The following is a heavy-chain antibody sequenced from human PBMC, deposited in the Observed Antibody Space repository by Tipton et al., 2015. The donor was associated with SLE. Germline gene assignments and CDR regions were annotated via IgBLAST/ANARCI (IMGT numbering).Heavy chain of an antibody. D-gene: IGHD2-2*01. CDR1: GGSFSGYY. CDR3: ARGDCSSTSCLDY. V-gene: IGHV4-59*01. Sequence: TLSLTCAVYGGSFSGYYWSWIRQPPGKGLEWIGYIYYSGSTNYNPSLKSRVTISVDTSKNQFSLKLSSVTAADTAVYYCARGDCSSTSCLDYWSQGTLVTVSS. CDR2: IYYSGST. J-gene: IGHJ4*02.